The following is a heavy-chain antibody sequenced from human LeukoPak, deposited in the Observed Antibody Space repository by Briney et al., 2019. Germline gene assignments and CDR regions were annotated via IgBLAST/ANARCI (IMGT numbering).Heavy chain of an antibody. Sequence: PGGSLRLSCAASGFPFRSFAMHWVRQAPGKGLEWVAMISYDGNQIYYRDSVKGRFTISRDNSKNRLSLQMNSLTPEDTAVYFCARGEGIGNLDYWGQGSLVTVSS. D-gene: IGHD1-14*01. CDR2: ISYDGNQI. V-gene: IGHV3-30*01. CDR3: ARGEGIGNLDY. J-gene: IGHJ4*02. CDR1: GFPFRSFA.